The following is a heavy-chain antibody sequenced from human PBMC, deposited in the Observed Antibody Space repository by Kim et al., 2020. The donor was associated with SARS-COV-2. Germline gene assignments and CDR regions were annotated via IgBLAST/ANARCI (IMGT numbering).Heavy chain of an antibody. Sequence: GGSLRLSCGASGFSFSNYAMNWVRQAPGKGLEWVSVINNSGGRTYYADSVKGRFTISRDNSKNTLYLQMNSLGAEDTAVYYCTKGSCRSTSCYSLIYGMDVWGQGTTVTVSS. CDR3: TKGSCRSTSCYSLIYGMDV. V-gene: IGHV3-23*01. D-gene: IGHD2-2*01. CDR1: GFSFSNYA. CDR2: INNSGGRT. J-gene: IGHJ6*01.